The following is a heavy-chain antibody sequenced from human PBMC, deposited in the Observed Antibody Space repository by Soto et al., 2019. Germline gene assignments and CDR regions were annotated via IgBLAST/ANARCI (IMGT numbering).Heavy chain of an antibody. D-gene: IGHD3-3*01. J-gene: IGHJ6*02. CDR1: GFTFSSYS. V-gene: IGHV3-21*01. CDR3: ARSYYDFWSGSRPGGMDV. CDR2: ISSSSSYI. Sequence: PGGSLRLSCAASGFTFSSYSMNWVRQAPGKGLEWVSSISSSSSYIYYADSVEGRFTISRDNAKNSLYLQMNSLRAEDTAVYYCARSYYDFWSGSRPGGMDVWGQGTTVTVSS.